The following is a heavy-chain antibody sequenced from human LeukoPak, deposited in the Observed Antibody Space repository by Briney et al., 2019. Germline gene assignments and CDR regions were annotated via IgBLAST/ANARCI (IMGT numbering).Heavy chain of an antibody. CDR3: ARVRVAARPFNWFDP. CDR1: GGSISSYY. Sequence: SETLSLTCTVSGGSISSYYWSWIRQPPGKGLEWIGYIYYSGSTNYKPSVKSRVTISVDTSKNQFSLKLNSVTAADTAVYYCARVRVAARPFNWFDPWGQGTLVTVSS. V-gene: IGHV4-59*12. J-gene: IGHJ5*02. CDR2: IYYSGST. D-gene: IGHD6-6*01.